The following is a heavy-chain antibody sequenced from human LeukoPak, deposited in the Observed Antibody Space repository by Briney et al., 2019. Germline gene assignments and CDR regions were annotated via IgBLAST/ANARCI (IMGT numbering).Heavy chain of an antibody. CDR2: ISAYNGNT. V-gene: IGHV1-18*01. J-gene: IGHJ4*02. CDR1: GYTFTSYG. Sequence: ASVKVSCKASGYTFTSYGISWVRQAPGQGLEWMGWISAYNGNTNYAQKLQGRVTMTTDTSTSPAYMELRSLRSDDTAVYYCARVVTIFGVAHKINDYWGQGTLVTVSS. D-gene: IGHD3-3*01. CDR3: ARVVTIFGVAHKINDY.